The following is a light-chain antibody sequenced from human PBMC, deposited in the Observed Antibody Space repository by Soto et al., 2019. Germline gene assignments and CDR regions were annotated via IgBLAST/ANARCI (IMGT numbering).Light chain of an antibody. Sequence: QSALTQPASVSGSPGQSITISCIGTSSDVGGSDYVSWYQQHPGKAPKLVIYDVSNRPSGVSDRFSGSKSVNTASLTISGLQAEDEADYYCCSYTRSNSLVLFGGGTQLTVL. CDR1: SSDVGGSDY. CDR2: DVS. V-gene: IGLV2-14*01. CDR3: CSYTRSNSLVL. J-gene: IGLJ7*01.